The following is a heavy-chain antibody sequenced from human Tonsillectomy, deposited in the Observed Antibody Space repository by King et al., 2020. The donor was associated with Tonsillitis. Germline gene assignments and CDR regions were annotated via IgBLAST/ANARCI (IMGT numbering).Heavy chain of an antibody. Sequence: QLVQSGTEVKKPGASVKVSCKASGYTFNNYGIIWVRQAPGQGLEWMGWISTDIGNTNYAQKVQGRITLTTDTSTSTAYMVLRCLRSDDTAVYYCTRESKIQPWYFVLWGRGTLVTVSS. CDR2: ISTDIGNT. CDR3: TRESKIQPWYFVL. V-gene: IGHV1-18*01. J-gene: IGHJ2*01. D-gene: IGHD2-2*01. CDR1: GYTFNNYG.